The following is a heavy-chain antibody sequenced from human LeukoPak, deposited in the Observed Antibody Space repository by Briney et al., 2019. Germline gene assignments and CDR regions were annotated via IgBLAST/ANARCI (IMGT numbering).Heavy chain of an antibody. Sequence: PGGSLRLSCAASGLTFSSYAMSWVRQAPGKGLEWVSSISGSGGTTYYADSVKGRFTISRDNSKNTLYVQMNSLRADDTAVYYCAKEPIAVAGNNLFDPWGQGTLVTVSS. CDR2: ISGSGGTT. D-gene: IGHD6-19*01. J-gene: IGHJ5*02. CDR3: AKEPIAVAGNNLFDP. CDR1: GLTFSSYA. V-gene: IGHV3-23*01.